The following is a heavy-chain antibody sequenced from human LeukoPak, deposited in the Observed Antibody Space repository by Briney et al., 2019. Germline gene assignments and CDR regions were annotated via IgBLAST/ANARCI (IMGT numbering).Heavy chain of an antibody. D-gene: IGHD4-17*01. V-gene: IGHV1-2*02. J-gene: IGHJ4*02. CDR2: INPNSGGT. CDR3: ARVSTDYGDYEFDY. Sequence: ASVKVSCKASGYTFTGYYVHWVRQAPGQGLEWMGWINPNSGGTNYAQKFQGRVTMTRDTSIRTAYMELSSLRSDDTAVYYCARVSTDYGDYEFDYWGQGTLVTVSS. CDR1: GYTFTGYY.